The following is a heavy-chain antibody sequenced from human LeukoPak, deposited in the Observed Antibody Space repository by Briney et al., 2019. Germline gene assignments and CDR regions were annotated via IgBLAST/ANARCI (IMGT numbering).Heavy chain of an antibody. CDR3: AKDSVDGHYYDSSGYFFDY. CDR1: GFTFSSYS. D-gene: IGHD3-22*01. Sequence: PGGSLRLSCAASGFTFSSYSMNWVRQAPGKGLEWVSAISGSGGSTYYADSVKGRFTISRDNSKNTLYLQMNSLRAEDTAVYYCAKDSVDGHYYDSSGYFFDYWGQGTLVTVSS. V-gene: IGHV3-23*01. J-gene: IGHJ4*02. CDR2: ISGSGGST.